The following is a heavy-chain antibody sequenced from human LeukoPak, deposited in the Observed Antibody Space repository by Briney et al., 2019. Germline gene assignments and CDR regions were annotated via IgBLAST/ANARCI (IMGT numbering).Heavy chain of an antibody. CDR3: ARDYYGDSYVDN. D-gene: IGHD4-17*01. J-gene: IGHJ4*02. CDR2: INWNGGST. V-gene: IGHV3-20*04. Sequence: GGSLRLSCAASGFTFDDYAMNCVRQAPGKGLEWVSGINWNGGSTGYADSVKGRFTISRDNVKNSLYLEMDSLRAEDTALYYCARDYYGDSYVDNWGQGTLVTVS. CDR1: GFTFDDYA.